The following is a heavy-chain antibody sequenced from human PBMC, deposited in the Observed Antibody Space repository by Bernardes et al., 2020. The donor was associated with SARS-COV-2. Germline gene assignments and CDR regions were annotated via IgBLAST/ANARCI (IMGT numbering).Heavy chain of an antibody. Sequence: GGSLRLSCAASGFTFSGYWMHWVRQALGKGLVWVSRINSDGSITTYADSVKGRFTISRDNAKNTLYLQMNSLRAEDSAVYYCAIPAAIGDNWFDPWGQGTLVTVSS. D-gene: IGHD2-2*01. CDR3: AIPAAIGDNWFDP. J-gene: IGHJ5*02. CDR2: INSDGSIT. CDR1: GFTFSGYW. V-gene: IGHV3-74*03.